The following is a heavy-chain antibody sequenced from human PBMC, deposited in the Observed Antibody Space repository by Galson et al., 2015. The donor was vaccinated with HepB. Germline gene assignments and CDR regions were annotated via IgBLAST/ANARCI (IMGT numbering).Heavy chain of an antibody. J-gene: IGHJ4*02. CDR3: ARARHSNSSPDY. D-gene: IGHD6-6*01. CDR2: ISAYNGNT. Sequence: SVKVSCKASGYTFTSYGISWVRQAPGQGLEWMGWISAYNGNTNYALKVQGRVTITTDTSTSTVYMELWSLRSDDTAVYYCARARHSNSSPDYWGQGTLVTVSS. V-gene: IGHV1-18*01. CDR1: GYTFTSYG.